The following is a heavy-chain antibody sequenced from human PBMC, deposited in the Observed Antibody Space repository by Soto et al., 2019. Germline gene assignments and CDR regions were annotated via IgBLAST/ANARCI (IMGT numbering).Heavy chain of an antibody. CDR3: ARVAPPPDV. J-gene: IGHJ6*02. D-gene: IGHD2-15*01. CDR1: GGSISSSSYY. CDR2: IYYSGST. Sequence: PSETLSLTCTVSGGSISSSSYYWGWIRQPPGKGLERIGSIYYSGSTYYNPSLKSRVTISVDTSKNQFSLKLSSVTAADTAVYYCARVAPPPDVWGQGTTVTVSS. V-gene: IGHV4-39*01.